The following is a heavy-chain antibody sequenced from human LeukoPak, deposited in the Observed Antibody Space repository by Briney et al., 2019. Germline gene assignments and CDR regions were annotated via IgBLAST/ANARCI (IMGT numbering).Heavy chain of an antibody. J-gene: IGHJ4*02. CDR2: IYYSGST. CDR3: ARHGFSRYFDY. Sequence: SSETLSLTCTVSGGSISSGGYYWSWIRQHPGKGLEWIGYIYYSGSTYYNPSLKSRVTISVDTSKNQFSLKLSSVTAADTAVYYCARHGFSRYFDYWGQGTLVTVSS. V-gene: IGHV4-31*03. CDR1: GGSISSGGYY.